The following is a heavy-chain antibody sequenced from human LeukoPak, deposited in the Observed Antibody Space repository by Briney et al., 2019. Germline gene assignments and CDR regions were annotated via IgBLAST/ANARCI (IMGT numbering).Heavy chain of an antibody. CDR2: ISYDGSDR. J-gene: IGHJ3*02. Sequence: SGGSLRLSCSASGFTFSNYAIHWVRQAPGKGLEWVAVISYDGSDRDYADSVKGRFTISRDNSKSTVYLQMNSLRVEDTAVYYCAKDLIAAAGQGGAFDIWGQGTMVTVSS. D-gene: IGHD6-13*01. V-gene: IGHV3-30-3*01. CDR3: AKDLIAAAGQGGAFDI. CDR1: GFTFSNYA.